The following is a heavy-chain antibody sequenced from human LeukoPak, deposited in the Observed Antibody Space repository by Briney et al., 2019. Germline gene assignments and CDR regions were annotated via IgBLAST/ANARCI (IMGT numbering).Heavy chain of an antibody. CDR1: GFTFSSYW. CDR2: IKQDGSEK. CDR3: ARSQRGADYDFWSGYYPEDAFDI. V-gene: IGHV3-7*01. Sequence: PGGSLRLSCAASGFTFSSYWMSWVRQAPGKGLEWVANIKQDGSEKYYVDSVKGRFTISRDNAKNSLYLQMNSLRAEDTAEYYCARSQRGADYDFWSGYYPEDAFDIWGQGTMVTVSS. D-gene: IGHD3-3*01. J-gene: IGHJ3*02.